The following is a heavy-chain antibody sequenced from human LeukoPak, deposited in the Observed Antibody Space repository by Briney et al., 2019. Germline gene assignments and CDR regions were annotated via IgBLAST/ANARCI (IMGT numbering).Heavy chain of an antibody. J-gene: IGHJ4*02. CDR1: GFTFSNYI. V-gene: IGHV3-30*02. D-gene: IGHD6-19*01. CDR3: AKGGPATKYSSGWDTQGY. CDR2: IRYDGSNK. Sequence: PGGSLRLSCAASGFTFSNYIMHWVHQAPGKGLEWVAFIRYDGSNKDYVDSVKGRFTISRDNSKNTLYLQMNSLRAEDMAVYYCAKGGPATKYSSGWDTQGYWGQGTLVTVSS.